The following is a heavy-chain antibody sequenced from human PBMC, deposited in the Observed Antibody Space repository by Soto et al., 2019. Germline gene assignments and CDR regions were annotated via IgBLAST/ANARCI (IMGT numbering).Heavy chain of an antibody. CDR1: GGAFSSYA. D-gene: IGHD2-2*01. CDR2: IIPIFGTA. Sequence: SVKVSCKASGGAFSSYAISWVRQAPGQGLEWMGGIIPIFGTANYAQKFQGRVTITADKSTSTAYMELSSLRSEDTAVYYCAKVVPAANYYYYYGMDVWGQGTTVTVSS. CDR3: AKVVPAANYYYYYGMDV. J-gene: IGHJ6*02. V-gene: IGHV1-69*06.